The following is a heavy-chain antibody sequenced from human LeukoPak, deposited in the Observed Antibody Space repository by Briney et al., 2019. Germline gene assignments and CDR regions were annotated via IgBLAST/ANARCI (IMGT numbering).Heavy chain of an antibody. V-gene: IGHV4-30-4*08. CDR3: ARYYDFLSYIHV. Sequence: SQTLSLTCTVSAGSISSGEYYWSWIRQPPGKGLEWIGYIYYSGRTYYNPSLKSRLAITVDTSKNQFSLKLNSVTAADTAVYYCARYYDFLSYIHVWGKRTTVTVSS. CDR1: AGSISSGEYY. J-gene: IGHJ6*03. CDR2: IYYSGRT. D-gene: IGHD3-3*01.